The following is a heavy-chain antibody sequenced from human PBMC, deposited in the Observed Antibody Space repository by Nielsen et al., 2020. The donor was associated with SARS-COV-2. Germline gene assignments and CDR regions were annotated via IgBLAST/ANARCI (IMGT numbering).Heavy chain of an antibody. CDR3: ARDLGYCSSTSCLQMDV. J-gene: IGHJ6*02. D-gene: IGHD2-2*01. Sequence: GESLKISCAASGFTFSSYWMSWVRQAPGKGLEWVANIKQDGSEKYYVDSVKGRFTISRDNAKNSLYLQMNSLRAEDTAVYYCARDLGYCSSTSCLQMDVWGQGTTVTVSS. CDR1: GFTFSSYW. V-gene: IGHV3-7*03. CDR2: IKQDGSEK.